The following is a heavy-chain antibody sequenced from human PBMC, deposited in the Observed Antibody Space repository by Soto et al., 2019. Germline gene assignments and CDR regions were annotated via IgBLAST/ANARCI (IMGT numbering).Heavy chain of an antibody. CDR1: GYTFSDYY. Sequence: ASVKVSCKASGYTFSDYYIHWVRQAPGQGLEWMGWINPNSGGTKYAPKFQGGVTMTRDTSITTAYMELSRLRSGDTAVYYCAREPATAKPEGVDFWGQGTLVTAPQ. D-gene: IGHD1-1*01. CDR2: INPNSGGT. CDR3: AREPATAKPEGVDF. J-gene: IGHJ4*02. V-gene: IGHV1-2*02.